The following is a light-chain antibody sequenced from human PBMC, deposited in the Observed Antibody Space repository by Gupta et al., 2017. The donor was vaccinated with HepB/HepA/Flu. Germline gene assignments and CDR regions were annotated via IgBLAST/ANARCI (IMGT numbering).Light chain of an antibody. Sequence: DIQMTHSPSTLSASVGDRVTITCRASQTISSWLSWYQQKPGKAPKLLIYKASSLKSGVPSRFSGSGSGTEFTLTISSLQPDDFATYYCQQNNSHPHTFGQGTKVEI. V-gene: IGKV1-5*03. CDR1: QTISSW. CDR2: KAS. J-gene: IGKJ2*01. CDR3: QQNNSHPHT.